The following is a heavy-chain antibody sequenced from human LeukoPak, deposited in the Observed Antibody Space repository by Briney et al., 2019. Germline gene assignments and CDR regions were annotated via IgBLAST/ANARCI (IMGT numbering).Heavy chain of an antibody. J-gene: IGHJ4*02. CDR1: GFTFSSYS. D-gene: IGHD7-27*01. CDR3: ARVGTGYYLDY. CDR2: ISSSSTYI. V-gene: IGHV3-21*01. Sequence: SEGSLRLSCAASGFTFSSYSMNWVRQAPGKGLEWVSSISSSSTYIYYADSVKGRFTISRDNAKNSLYLQMNSLRAEDTAVYYCARVGTGYYLDYWGQGTLVTVSS.